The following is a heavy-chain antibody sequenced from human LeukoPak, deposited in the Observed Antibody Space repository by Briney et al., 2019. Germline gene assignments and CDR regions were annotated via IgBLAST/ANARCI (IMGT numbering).Heavy chain of an antibody. CDR3: ARRKLRYFDWLPYFDY. CDR1: GGSISSYY. Sequence: TSETLSLTCTVSGGSISSYYWSWIRQPPGKGLEWIGYIYYSGSTNYNPSLKSRVTISVDTSKNQFSLKLSSVTAADTAVYYCARRKLRYFDWLPYFDYWGQGTLVTVSS. V-gene: IGHV4-59*08. J-gene: IGHJ4*02. CDR2: IYYSGST. D-gene: IGHD3-9*01.